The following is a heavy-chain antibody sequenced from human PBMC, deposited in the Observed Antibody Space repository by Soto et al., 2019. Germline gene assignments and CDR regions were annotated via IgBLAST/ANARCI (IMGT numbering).Heavy chain of an antibody. CDR1: GATFSFSSYA. V-gene: IGHV1-69*13. CDR2: IIPIFGTA. J-gene: IGHJ6*02. CDR3: ARPDPTFGVVPPLYGMDV. D-gene: IGHD3-3*01. Sequence: GASVKVSCKASGATFSFSSYAISWVRQAPGQGLEWMGGIIPIFGTANYAQKFQGRVTITADESTSTAYMELNNLRSEDTAVYYCARPDPTFGVVPPLYGMDVWGQGTTVTAP.